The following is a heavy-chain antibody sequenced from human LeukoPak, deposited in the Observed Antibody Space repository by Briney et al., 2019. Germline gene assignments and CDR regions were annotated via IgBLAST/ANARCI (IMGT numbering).Heavy chain of an antibody. J-gene: IGHJ4*02. CDR3: AREETRITMLRGVTYFEY. Sequence: GGSLRLSCAASGFTFDDYGLSWVRQAPGKGLEWVSGINWNGGSTGYADSVKGRFTISRDNAKNSLYLQMSSLRAEDTALYYCAREETRITMLRGVTYFEYWGQGTLVIVSS. D-gene: IGHD3-10*01. CDR1: GFTFDDYG. V-gene: IGHV3-20*04. CDR2: INWNGGST.